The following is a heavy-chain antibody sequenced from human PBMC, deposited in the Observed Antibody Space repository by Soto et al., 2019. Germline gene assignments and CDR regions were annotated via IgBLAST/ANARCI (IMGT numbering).Heavy chain of an antibody. CDR1: GGTFSSYA. J-gene: IGHJ3*02. V-gene: IGHV1-69*13. CDR2: IIPIFGTA. D-gene: IGHD3-3*01. CDR3: ARDECYDAFDI. Sequence: SVKLSCKSSGGTFSSYAISCVRQAPGQGHEWMGGIIPIFGTANYAQRFQGRVTITADESTSTAYMELSSLRSEDTAVYYCARDECYDAFDIWGQGTMVTVSS.